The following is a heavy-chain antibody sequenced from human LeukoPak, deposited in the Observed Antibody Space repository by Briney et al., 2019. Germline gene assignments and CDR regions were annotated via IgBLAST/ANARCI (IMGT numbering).Heavy chain of an antibody. J-gene: IGHJ4*02. CDR2: IYSGGST. CDR3: AKPLGVLPLFDY. V-gene: IGHV3-66*04. CDR1: GFTVSSNY. Sequence: GGSLRLSCAASGFTVSSNYMSWVRQAPGKGLEWVSVIYSGGSTYYAGSVKGRFTISRENSKNTLYLQMNSLRAEDTAVYYCAKPLGVLPLFDYWGQGTLVTVSS. D-gene: IGHD4/OR15-4a*01.